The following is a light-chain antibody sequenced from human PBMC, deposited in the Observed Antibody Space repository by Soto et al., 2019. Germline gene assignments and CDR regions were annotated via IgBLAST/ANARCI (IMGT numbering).Light chain of an antibody. CDR3: QPSGISPKT. CDR1: QSVSSSY. V-gene: IGKV3-20*01. J-gene: IGKJ1*01. CDR2: GTS. Sequence: EIVLTQSPGTLSLSPGERATLSCRASQSVSSSYLAWYQQKPGQAPRLLIYGTSSRATGIPDRFSGSGSGSGTDLTLPISILEAEDLEVYYCQPSGISPKTFGQRTK.